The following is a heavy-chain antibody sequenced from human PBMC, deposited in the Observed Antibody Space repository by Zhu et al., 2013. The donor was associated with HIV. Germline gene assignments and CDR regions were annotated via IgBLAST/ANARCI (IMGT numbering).Heavy chain of an antibody. CDR3: AREQQLALYSWYYGLDV. CDR2: INPNSGGT. Sequence: QVQLVQSGAEVKKPGASVKVSCKASGYTFTGYYMYWVRQAPGQGLEWVGWINPNSGGTNYAQQFQGRVTMTRYTSISTAYMELSSLRSEDTAVYYCAREQQLALYSWYYGLDVWVKGPRSPSPQ. J-gene: IGHJ6*01. D-gene: IGHD6-13*01. CDR1: GYTFTGYY. V-gene: IGHV1-2*02.